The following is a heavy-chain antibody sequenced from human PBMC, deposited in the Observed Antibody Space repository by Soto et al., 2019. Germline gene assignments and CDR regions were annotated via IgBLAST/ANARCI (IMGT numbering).Heavy chain of an antibody. CDR3: ARDTDSSQGLDGRNGY. CDR2: ISYDGSNK. CDR1: GFTFSSYA. Sequence: GGSLRLSCAASGFTFSSYAMHWVRQAPGKGLEWVAVISYDGSNKYYADSVKGRFTISRDNSKNTLYLQMNSLRAEDTAVYYCARDTDSSQGLDGRNGYWGQGTLVTVSS. J-gene: IGHJ4*02. V-gene: IGHV3-30-3*01. D-gene: IGHD6-13*01.